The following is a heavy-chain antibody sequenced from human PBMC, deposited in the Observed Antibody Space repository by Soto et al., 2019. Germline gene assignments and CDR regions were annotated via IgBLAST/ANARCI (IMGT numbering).Heavy chain of an antibody. CDR3: ARVYDFWSGYSHPFDH. CDR1: GYTFSSFG. CDR2: ISVYNGKT. V-gene: IGHV1-18*01. J-gene: IGHJ4*02. Sequence: GASVKVSCKASGYTFSSFGVSWVRQVPGQGFEWMGWISVYNGKTKYAEKLQDRVTMTTDTSTSTAYMELRGLRSDDTAVYYCARVYDFWSGYSHPFDHWGQGTLVTAPQ. D-gene: IGHD3-3*01.